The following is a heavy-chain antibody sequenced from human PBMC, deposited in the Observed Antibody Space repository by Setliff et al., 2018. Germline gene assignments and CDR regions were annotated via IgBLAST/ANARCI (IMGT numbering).Heavy chain of an antibody. V-gene: IGHV4-61*09. D-gene: IGHD2-2*01. Sequence: SETLSLTCTVSGGSLSSGPYYWTWVRQPAGKGLEWIGHIYSTETTYSNPSLKSRVTMSVDTSKNQFSLNLNSVTAADTGVYYCASCRYQVPYDYWGQGILVTVSS. CDR3: ASCRYQVPYDY. CDR2: IYSTETT. J-gene: IGHJ4*02. CDR1: GGSLSSGPYY.